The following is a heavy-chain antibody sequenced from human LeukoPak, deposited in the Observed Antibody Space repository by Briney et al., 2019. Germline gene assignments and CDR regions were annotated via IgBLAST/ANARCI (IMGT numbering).Heavy chain of an antibody. CDR2: ISYDGSNK. Sequence: PGGSLRLSCAASGFTFSSYAMHWVRQAPGKGLEWVAVISYDGSNKYYADSVKGRFTISRENSKNTLYLQMNSLRAEDTAVYYCARDNNWYSSGVRGFDYWGQGTLVTVSS. J-gene: IGHJ4*02. V-gene: IGHV3-30*04. CDR3: ARDNNWYSSGVRGFDY. CDR1: GFTFSSYA. D-gene: IGHD6-19*01.